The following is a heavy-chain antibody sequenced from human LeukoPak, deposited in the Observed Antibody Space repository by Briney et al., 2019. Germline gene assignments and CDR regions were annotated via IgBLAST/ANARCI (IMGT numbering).Heavy chain of an antibody. J-gene: IGHJ4*02. CDR1: GFTFSNYE. Sequence: PGGSLRLSCAASGFTFSNYEMNWVRQAPGKGLEWVANIKQDGSEKYYVDSVKGRFTISRDNAKNSLYLQMNSLRAEDTAVYYCARLWFGELSHHDYWGQGTLVTVSS. D-gene: IGHD3-10*01. CDR3: ARLWFGELSHHDY. CDR2: IKQDGSEK. V-gene: IGHV3-7*01.